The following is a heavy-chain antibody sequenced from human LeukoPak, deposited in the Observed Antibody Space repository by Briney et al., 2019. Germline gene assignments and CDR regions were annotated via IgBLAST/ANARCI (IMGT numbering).Heavy chain of an antibody. D-gene: IGHD2-21*01. CDR2: IKSNNDGGTT. V-gene: IGHV3-15*01. Sequence: PGGSLRLSCAASGFTFSSYAMNWVRQAPGKGPEWVGRIKSNNDGGTTDYASPVEGRFIFSRDDSKNTIYLQMNRLIIDDTAIYYCTPVMVEDRGFWGQGTLVTVSS. CDR1: GFTFSSYA. CDR3: TPVMVEDRGF. J-gene: IGHJ4*02.